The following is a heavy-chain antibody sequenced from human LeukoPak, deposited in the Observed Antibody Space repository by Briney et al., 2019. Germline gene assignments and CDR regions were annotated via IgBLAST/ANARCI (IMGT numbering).Heavy chain of an antibody. V-gene: IGHV4-61*01. CDR2: IYYSGST. CDR1: GGSISSSSYY. D-gene: IGHD6-13*01. CDR3: AREGIAAAGKHAFDI. Sequence: SETLSLTCTVSGGSISSSSYYWGWIRQPPGKGLEWIGYIYYSGSTNYNLSLKSRVTISVDTSKNQFSLKLSSVTAADTAVYYCAREGIAAAGKHAFDIWGQGTMVTVSS. J-gene: IGHJ3*02.